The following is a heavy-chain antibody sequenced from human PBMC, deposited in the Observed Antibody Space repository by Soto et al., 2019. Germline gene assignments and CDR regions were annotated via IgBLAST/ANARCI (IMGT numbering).Heavy chain of an antibody. D-gene: IGHD1-1*01. CDR1: VYTFTNYY. CDR2: IHYSGATP. Sequence: KVSCKASVYTFTNYYMHWVRQAPGQGLEWMGVIHYSGATPTYAQKFQGRVTMARDTSTSTVYVELSSLTSEDTAVYYCARAWKDLAKIGSFDYWRRGNVVIVSS. CDR3: ARAWKDLAKIGSFDY. V-gene: IGHV1-46*01. J-gene: IGHJ4*02.